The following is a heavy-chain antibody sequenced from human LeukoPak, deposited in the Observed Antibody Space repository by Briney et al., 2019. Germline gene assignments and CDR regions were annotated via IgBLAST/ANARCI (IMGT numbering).Heavy chain of an antibody. CDR1: GYTFTGYY. CDR2: INPNSGGT. J-gene: IGHJ6*02. V-gene: IGHV1-2*06. CDR3: ARDPPDYYDSSGLYYYYGMDV. Sequence: ASVTVSCTASGYTFTGYYMHWVRQAPGQGLEWMGRINPNSGGTNYAQKFQGRVTMTRDTSISTAYMELSRLRSDDTAVYYCARDPPDYYDSSGLYYYYGMDVWGQGTTVTVSS. D-gene: IGHD3-22*01.